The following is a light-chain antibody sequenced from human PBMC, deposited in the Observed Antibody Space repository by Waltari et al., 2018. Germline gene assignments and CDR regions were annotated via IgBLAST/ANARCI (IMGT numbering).Light chain of an antibody. V-gene: IGLV2-23*02. Sequence: QSALTQPAPVSGSPGQSITISCTGTSTDVGGYNYVPWYQQHPGKAPKLMIYDVSKRPSGFSNRFSGSKSGNTASLTISGLQAEDEADYYCCSYAGSSTSWVFGGGTKLTVL. CDR1: STDVGGYNY. CDR3: CSYAGSSTSWV. CDR2: DVS. J-gene: IGLJ3*02.